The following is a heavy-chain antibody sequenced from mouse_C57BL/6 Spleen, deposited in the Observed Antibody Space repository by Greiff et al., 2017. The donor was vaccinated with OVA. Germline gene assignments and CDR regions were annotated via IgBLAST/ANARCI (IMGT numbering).Heavy chain of an antibody. J-gene: IGHJ2*01. CDR1: GYPFPSYW. Sequence: VQLQQPGAELVLPGASVQLSCKASGYPFPSYWMHWVTQRPGQGLEWIGEIDPSDSYTNYNQKCKGKSTLTVDKSSSTAYMQRSSLTAEDAAVYYCARGRGHYYGGLDYWGQGTTLTVAS. V-gene: IGHV1-69*01. D-gene: IGHD1-2*01. CDR2: IDPSDSYT. CDR3: ARGRGHYYGGLDY.